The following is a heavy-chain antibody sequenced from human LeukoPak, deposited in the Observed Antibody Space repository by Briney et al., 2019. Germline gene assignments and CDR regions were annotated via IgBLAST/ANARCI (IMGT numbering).Heavy chain of an antibody. CDR1: GGSISSYY. V-gene: IGHV4-4*07. D-gene: IGHD6-13*01. Sequence: SETLSLTCTVSGGSISSYYWSWIRQPARKGLERIGRVYISESANYNPSLQRRVTMSVDTSKNQSSLTLSSVTAADTAVSDCSGGPNPMYSRRWYVDYWGAGNLVSVSS. CDR2: VYISESA. CDR3: SGGPNPMYSRRWYVDY. J-gene: IGHJ4*02.